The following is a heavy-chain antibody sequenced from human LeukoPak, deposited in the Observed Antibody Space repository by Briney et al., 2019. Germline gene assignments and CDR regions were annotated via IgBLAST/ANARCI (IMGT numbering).Heavy chain of an antibody. D-gene: IGHD2-21*02. J-gene: IGHJ5*02. V-gene: IGHV4-59*01. CDR2: IYYSGST. Sequence: SETLSLTCTVSGGSISSYYWSWIRQPPGKGLEWIGYIYYSGSTNYNPSLKSRVTISVDTSKNQFSLNLSSVTAADTAVYYCAREGDKYANWFDTWGQGTLVTGSS. CDR1: GGSISSYY. CDR3: AREGDKYANWFDT.